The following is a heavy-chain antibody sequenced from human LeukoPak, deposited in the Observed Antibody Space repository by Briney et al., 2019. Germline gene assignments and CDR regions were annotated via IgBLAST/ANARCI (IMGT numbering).Heavy chain of an antibody. J-gene: IGHJ4*02. Sequence: GGSLRLSCAASGFTFNAYWMHWVRQAPGKGLVWVSRITSDGSDTTYADSLKGRFTMSRDNAKNTLYLQMNGLRAEDTAVYYCARDAKYTPDYWGQGTLVTVSS. CDR3: ARDAKYTPDY. V-gene: IGHV3-74*01. CDR1: GFTFNAYW. CDR2: ITSDGSDT. D-gene: IGHD2-2*02.